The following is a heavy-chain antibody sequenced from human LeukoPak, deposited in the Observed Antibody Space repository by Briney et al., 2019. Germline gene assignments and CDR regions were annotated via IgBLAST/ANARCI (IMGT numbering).Heavy chain of an antibody. CDR2: INSDGSST. CDR1: GFTFSSYW. J-gene: IGHJ4*02. D-gene: IGHD3-22*01. V-gene: IGHV3-74*01. Sequence: PGGSLRLSCAASGFTFSSYWMHWVRQAPGKGLVWVSRINSDGSSTSYADSVKGRFTISRDNAKNTLYLQMNSLRAEDTAVYYCAIHSNYYDSSGYYYRVYRGQGTLVTVSS. CDR3: AIHSNYYDSSGYYYRVY.